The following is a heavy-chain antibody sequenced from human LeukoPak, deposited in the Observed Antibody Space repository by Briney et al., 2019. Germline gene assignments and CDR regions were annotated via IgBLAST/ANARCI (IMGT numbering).Heavy chain of an antibody. CDR2: IYSGGST. Sequence: PGGSLRLSCAASGFTVSSNYMSWVRQAPGKGLEWVSVIYSGGSTYYADSVKGRFTISRDNSKNTLYLQVNSLRAEDTAVYYCARQAYSSGYYFPFDYWGQGTLVTVSS. V-gene: IGHV3-53*01. CDR1: GFTVSSNY. D-gene: IGHD3-22*01. J-gene: IGHJ4*02. CDR3: ARQAYSSGYYFPFDY.